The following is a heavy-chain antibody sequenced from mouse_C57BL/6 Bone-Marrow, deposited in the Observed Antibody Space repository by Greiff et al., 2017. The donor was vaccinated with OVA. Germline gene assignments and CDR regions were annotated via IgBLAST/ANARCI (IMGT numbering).Heavy chain of an antibody. J-gene: IGHJ3*01. D-gene: IGHD2-1*01. CDR2: IYPRSGNT. CDR1: GYTFTSYG. Sequence: VQLQQSGAELARPGASVKLSCKASGYTFTSYGISWVKQRTGQGLEWIGEIYPRSGNTYYNEKFKGKATLTAAKSSSTAYMELRSLTSEDSAVYFCARRKFWGNPFAYWGQGTLVTVSA. V-gene: IGHV1-81*01. CDR3: ARRKFWGNPFAY.